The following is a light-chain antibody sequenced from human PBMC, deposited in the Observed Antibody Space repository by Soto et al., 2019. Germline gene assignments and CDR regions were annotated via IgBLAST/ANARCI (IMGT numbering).Light chain of an antibody. Sequence: EIVMAQSPATLSVSPGGKATLFYIACQSVSSNLAWYQQKPCQAPSLLIYGASTRATGVPVRFSGSGSRTDFTLTISSLEPEDFAVYYCQQRSTWPHTFGQGTKVDIK. CDR1: QSVSSN. V-gene: IGKV3-15*01. CDR2: GAS. J-gene: IGKJ1*01. CDR3: QQRSTWPHT.